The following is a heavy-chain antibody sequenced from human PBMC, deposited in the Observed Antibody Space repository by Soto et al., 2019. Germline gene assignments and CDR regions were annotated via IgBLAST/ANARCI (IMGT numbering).Heavy chain of an antibody. D-gene: IGHD2-15*01. J-gene: IGHJ4*02. CDR1: GFTFTNAW. Sequence: GGSLRLSCAASGFTFTNAWINWVRQAPGKGLEWVGRIKSKTDGGTTDFAAPVKGRFAISRGDSKNMVYLQMNSMKTEDTGIYYCVRTSLVVAAATREDYWGQGTLVTVSS. CDR3: VRTSLVVAAATREDY. V-gene: IGHV3-15*07. CDR2: IKSKTDGGTT.